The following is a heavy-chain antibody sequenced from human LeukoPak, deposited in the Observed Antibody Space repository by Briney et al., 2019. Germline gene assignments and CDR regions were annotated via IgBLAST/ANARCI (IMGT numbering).Heavy chain of an antibody. J-gene: IGHJ4*02. CDR2: TRYDESKT. CDR3: SKARYSGSPALDF. CDR1: GFTFSSNG. Sequence: GGSLRLSCAASGFTFSSNGMHWVRQTPGKGLDWVAFTRYDESKTFYGDSVRGRFTISRDNSKNTLYLQMNSLTTDASAVYYCSKARYSGSPALDFWGQGTLVTVSS. D-gene: IGHD1-26*01. V-gene: IGHV3-30*02.